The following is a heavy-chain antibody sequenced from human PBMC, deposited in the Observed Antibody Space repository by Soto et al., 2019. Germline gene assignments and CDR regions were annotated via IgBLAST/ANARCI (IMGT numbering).Heavy chain of an antibody. CDR1: GFTFSNYA. D-gene: IGHD6-19*01. J-gene: IGHJ4*02. CDR3: ARGGYSRGSDLGIDF. V-gene: IGHV3-23*01. Sequence: GGSLRLSCAASGFTFSNYAMSWVRRAPGTGLEWVSTISGGGDGTYYSDSVKGRFTISRDNSKNTLYLQINSLRADDTAVFHCARGGYSRGSDLGIDFWGQGTLVTVSS. CDR2: ISGGGDGT.